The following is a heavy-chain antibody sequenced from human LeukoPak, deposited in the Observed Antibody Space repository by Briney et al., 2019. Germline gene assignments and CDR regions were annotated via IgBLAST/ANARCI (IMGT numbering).Heavy chain of an antibody. CDR2: IYYSGST. V-gene: IGHV4-39*07. Sequence: SETLSLTCTVSGGSISSSSYYWGWIRQPPGKGLEWIGSIYYSGSTYYNPPLKSRVTISVDTSKNQFSLKLSSVTAADTAVYYCASVSGSGYYYNWGQGTLVTVSS. CDR3: ASVSGSGYYYN. D-gene: IGHD3-22*01. CDR1: GGSISSSSYY. J-gene: IGHJ4*02.